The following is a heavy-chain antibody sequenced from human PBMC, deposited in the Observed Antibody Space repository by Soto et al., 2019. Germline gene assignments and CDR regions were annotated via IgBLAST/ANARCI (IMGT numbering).Heavy chain of an antibody. Sequence: EVQLLESGGDLVQPGGSLRLSCAASGFTFSSYAMSWVRQAPGKGLEWVSDMSGGGGTTYYADSVKGRFTISRGNSKNTLYLQMKSLRAEDTGVYYCARVRVVVITRNAFDLWGQGTMVTVSS. V-gene: IGHV3-23*01. CDR2: MSGGGGTT. D-gene: IGHD3-22*01. CDR3: ARVRVVVITRNAFDL. J-gene: IGHJ3*01. CDR1: GFTFSSYA.